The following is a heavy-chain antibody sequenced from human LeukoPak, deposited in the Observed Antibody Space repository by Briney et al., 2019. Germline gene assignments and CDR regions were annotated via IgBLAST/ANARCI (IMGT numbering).Heavy chain of an antibody. D-gene: IGHD3-16*01. Sequence: SETLSLTCAVYGGSFSGYYWSWIRQPPGKGLEWIGEINHSGSTNYNPSLKSRVTISVDTSKNQFSLKLSSVTAADTAVYYCASRGRNGGFDYWGQGTLVTVSS. CDR3: ASRGRNGGFDY. J-gene: IGHJ4*02. CDR1: GGSFSGYY. V-gene: IGHV4-34*01. CDR2: INHSGST.